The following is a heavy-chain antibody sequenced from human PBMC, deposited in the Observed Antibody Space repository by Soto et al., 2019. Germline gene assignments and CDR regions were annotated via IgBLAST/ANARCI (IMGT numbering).Heavy chain of an antibody. Sequence: PSETLSLTCTVSGGSMSSYYWTWIRQPAGKGLEWIGRVYSSGGTHYNPSLKSRVTISIDTSKNQFSLRLLSVTDADTAVYFCARGQRFSDWFDPWGQGTLVTGS. CDR2: VYSSGGT. CDR1: GGSMSSYY. D-gene: IGHD3-3*01. J-gene: IGHJ5*02. V-gene: IGHV4-4*07. CDR3: ARGQRFSDWFDP.